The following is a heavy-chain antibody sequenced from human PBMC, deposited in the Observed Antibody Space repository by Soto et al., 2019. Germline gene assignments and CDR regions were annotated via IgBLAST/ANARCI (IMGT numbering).Heavy chain of an antibody. J-gene: IGHJ6*02. D-gene: IGHD6-19*01. CDR2: ISAYNGNT. Sequence: ASVKVSCKASGYTFTSYGISWVRQAPGQGLEWMGWISAYNGNTNYAQKLQGRVTMTTDTSTSTAYMELRSLRSDDTAVYYCARGRVAGNYYYYYGMDVWGQGTTVTVSS. CDR1: GYTFTSYG. V-gene: IGHV1-18*01. CDR3: ARGRVAGNYYYYYGMDV.